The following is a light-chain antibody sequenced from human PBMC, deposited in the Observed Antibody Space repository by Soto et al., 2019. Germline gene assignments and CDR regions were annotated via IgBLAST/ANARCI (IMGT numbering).Light chain of an antibody. Sequence: DIQMTQSPSTLSASVGDRVTITCRASQSIGNWLAWYQQKPGKAPKLLIYDASTLENGVSSRFSGSGAGTEFTLTICSLQPDEFATYYCQQYNSYSPYTFAQGTKLEIK. V-gene: IGKV1-5*01. CDR2: DAS. CDR1: QSIGNW. CDR3: QQYNSYSPYT. J-gene: IGKJ2*01.